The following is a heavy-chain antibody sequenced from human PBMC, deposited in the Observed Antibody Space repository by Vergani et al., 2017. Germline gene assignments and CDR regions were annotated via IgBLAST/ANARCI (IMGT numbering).Heavy chain of an antibody. CDR3: ASLATVTTYFDC. J-gene: IGHJ4*02. V-gene: IGHV4-39*07. D-gene: IGHD4-11*01. CDR2: IYYSGST. Sequence: QLQLQESGPGLVKPSETLSLTCTVSGGSISSSTYSWGWFRQPPGKGLEWIGSIYYSGSTYYNPSLKSRVTISLDTSRNQISLRLSPVTAADTAVYYCASLATVTTYFDCWGQGTLVAVSS. CDR1: GGSISSSTYS.